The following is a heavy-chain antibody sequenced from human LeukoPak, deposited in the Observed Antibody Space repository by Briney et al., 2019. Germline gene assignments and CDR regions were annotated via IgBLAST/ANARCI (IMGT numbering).Heavy chain of an antibody. V-gene: IGHV1-24*01. Sequence: ASVKVSCTVSGYTLTELSMHWVRQAPGKGLEWMGGFDPEDGETIYAQKFQGRVTMTEDTSTDTAYMELSSLRSEDTAVYYCARYITVGATYQHFDYWGQGTLVTVSS. CDR3: ARYITVGATYQHFDY. CDR2: FDPEDGET. CDR1: GYTLTELS. D-gene: IGHD1-26*01. J-gene: IGHJ4*02.